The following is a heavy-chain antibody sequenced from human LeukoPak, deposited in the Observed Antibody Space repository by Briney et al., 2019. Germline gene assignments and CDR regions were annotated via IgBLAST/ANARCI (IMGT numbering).Heavy chain of an antibody. Sequence: ASVKVSCKASGYTFTGYYMHWVRQAPGQGLEWMGWINPNSGGTNYAQKFQGRVTMTRDTSISTAYMELSRLRSDDTAVYYCARDLFGYYYDSSGSDYWGQGTLVTVSS. J-gene: IGHJ4*02. D-gene: IGHD3-22*01. CDR1: GYTFTGYY. V-gene: IGHV1-2*02. CDR3: ARDLFGYYYDSSGSDY. CDR2: INPNSGGT.